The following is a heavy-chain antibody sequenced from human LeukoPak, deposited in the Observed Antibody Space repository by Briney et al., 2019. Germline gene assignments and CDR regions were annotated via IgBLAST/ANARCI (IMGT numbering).Heavy chain of an antibody. CDR1: GFTFSSYW. CDR3: AKIRDGYNSYFDY. J-gene: IGHJ4*02. Sequence: SGGSLRLSCAASGFTFSSYWMHWVRQAPGKGLVWVSRINGDGSSTTYADSVKGRLTISRDNAKNTLYLQMNSLRAEDTAVYRCAKIRDGYNSYFDYWGQGTLVTVSS. V-gene: IGHV3-74*01. CDR2: INGDGSST. D-gene: IGHD5-24*01.